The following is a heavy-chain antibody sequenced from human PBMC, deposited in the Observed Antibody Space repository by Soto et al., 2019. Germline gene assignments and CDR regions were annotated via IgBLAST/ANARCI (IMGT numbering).Heavy chain of an antibody. D-gene: IGHD4-17*01. CDR1: GYTFSDYG. CDR3: ARGSYGDYKF. V-gene: IGHV1-18*01. Sequence: QVQLVQSGGEVKMPGASVKVSCKASGYTFSDYGMSWVRQAPGQGLEWMGWISAYNGDTNYAQKFQGRVTMTTDTSSNTAYMELRSLRSYDTAVYYCARGSYGDYKFWGQGTLVTVSS. CDR2: ISAYNGDT. J-gene: IGHJ4*02.